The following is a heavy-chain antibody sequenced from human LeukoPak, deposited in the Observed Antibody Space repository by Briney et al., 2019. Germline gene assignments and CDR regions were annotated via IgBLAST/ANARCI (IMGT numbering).Heavy chain of an antibody. J-gene: IGHJ6*02. Sequence: GGSLRLSCAASGFTFSIYGMHCVPHAPGKGLEWGAVISYDGSKKYYADSVKGRFTISRDNSKNTLYLQMNSLRVEDTAVYYCVRMDVWGQGTTVTVSS. V-gene: IGHV3-30*03. CDR1: GFTFSIYG. CDR2: ISYDGSKK. CDR3: VRMDV.